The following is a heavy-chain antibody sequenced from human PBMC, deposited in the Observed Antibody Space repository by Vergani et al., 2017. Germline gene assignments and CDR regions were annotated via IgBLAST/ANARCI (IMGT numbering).Heavy chain of an antibody. CDR1: GFTFSNAW. CDR3: TTGFLLYYYYMDV. Sequence: EVHLVESGGGLVKPGGSLRLSCAASGFTFSNAWMSWVRQPPGKGLEWVGRIKSKTDGGTTDYAAPVKGRFTISRDDSKNTLYLQMNSLKTEDTAVYYCTTGFLLYYYYMDVGGKGTTVTVSS. D-gene: IGHD2/OR15-2a*01. V-gene: IGHV3-15*01. CDR2: IKSKTDGGTT. J-gene: IGHJ6*03.